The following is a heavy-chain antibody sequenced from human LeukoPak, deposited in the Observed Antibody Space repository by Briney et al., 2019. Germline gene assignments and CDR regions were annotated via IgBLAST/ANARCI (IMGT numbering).Heavy chain of an antibody. J-gene: IGHJ5*02. CDR1: GYTFTSYG. CDR3: ARDLAVVVVPAAAGFDP. D-gene: IGHD2-2*01. Sequence: GASVKVSCKASGYTFTSYGISWVRQAPGQGLEWMGWISAYNGNTNYAQKLQGRVTMTRDTSISTAYMELSRLRSDDTAVYYCARDLAVVVVPAAAGFDPWGQGTLVTVSS. V-gene: IGHV1-18*01. CDR2: ISAYNGNT.